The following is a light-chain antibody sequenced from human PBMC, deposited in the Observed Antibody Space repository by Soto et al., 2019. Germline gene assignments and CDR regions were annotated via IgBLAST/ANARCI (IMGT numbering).Light chain of an antibody. CDR1: QSVSSY. Sequence: EIVLTQSPVTLSLPPGERATLSCRASQSVSSYLAWYQQKLGQAPRLLIYDASNRATGIPARFSGSGSGTDFTLTISSLEPEDFAVYYCQQRSNWPPLTFGGGTKVELK. CDR2: DAS. J-gene: IGKJ4*01. CDR3: QQRSNWPPLT. V-gene: IGKV3-11*01.